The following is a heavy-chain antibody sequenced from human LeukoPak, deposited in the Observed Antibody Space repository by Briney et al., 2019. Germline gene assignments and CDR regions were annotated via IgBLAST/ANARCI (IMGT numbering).Heavy chain of an antibody. CDR1: GFIVSSNH. D-gene: IGHD2/OR15-2a*01. CDR3: ARDWFHAIDY. CDR2: IYSGGGT. J-gene: IGHJ4*02. Sequence: GGSLRLSCAASGFIVSSNHMSWVRQAPGKGLEWVSVIYSGGGTYYADSVKGRFTISRDKSKNTLYLQMNSLRVDDTAVYYCARDWFHAIDYWGQGTLVTVSS. V-gene: IGHV3-53*01.